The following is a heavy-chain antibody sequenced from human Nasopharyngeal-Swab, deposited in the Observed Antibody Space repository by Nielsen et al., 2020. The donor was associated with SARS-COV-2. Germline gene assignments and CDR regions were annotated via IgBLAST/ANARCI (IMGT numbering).Heavy chain of an antibody. CDR3: ARDPGWGWFGELYAFDI. J-gene: IGHJ3*02. V-gene: IGHV3-48*04. CDR1: GFAFSSYW. CDR2: ISSSGSTI. Sequence: GESLKISCAASGFAFSSYWMHWVRQAPGKGLEWVSYISSSGSTIYYADSVKGRFTISRDNAKNSLYLQMNSLRAEDTAVYYCARDPGWGWFGELYAFDIWGQGTMVTVSS. D-gene: IGHD3-10*01.